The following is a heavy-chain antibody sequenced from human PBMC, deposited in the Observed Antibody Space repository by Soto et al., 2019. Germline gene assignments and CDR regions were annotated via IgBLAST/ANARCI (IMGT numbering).Heavy chain of an antibody. CDR2: INPNSGVT. D-gene: IGHD5-12*01. Sequence: QVQLVQSGAEVKKPGASVTVSCRSSGDTFNDYYIHWVRQAPGQGLEWMGWINPNSGVTKYVQKFQGRVSMTRDTSIRTVYMQLSRLRSDDTAVYYCARESGGATATLDYYYFYMDVWGTGTTVTVSS. V-gene: IGHV1-2*02. CDR3: ARESGGATATLDYYYFYMDV. CDR1: GDTFNDYY. J-gene: IGHJ6*03.